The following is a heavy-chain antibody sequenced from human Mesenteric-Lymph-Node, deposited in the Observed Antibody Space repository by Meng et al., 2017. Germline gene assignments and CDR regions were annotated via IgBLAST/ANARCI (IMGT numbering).Heavy chain of an antibody. D-gene: IGHD3-10*01. CDR2: INPNSGGT. CDR1: GRGCTGKC. Sequence: QGRLVQARADVKKPGASLYVSCRASGRGCTGKCVHWVRQARGQGPQWMGWINPNSGGTNYAQKFQGRVTMTRDTSINTAYMELSRLRSDDTAVYYCARDLRASGANWFDPWGQGTLVTVSS. V-gene: IGHV1-2*02. CDR3: ARDLRASGANWFDP. J-gene: IGHJ5*02.